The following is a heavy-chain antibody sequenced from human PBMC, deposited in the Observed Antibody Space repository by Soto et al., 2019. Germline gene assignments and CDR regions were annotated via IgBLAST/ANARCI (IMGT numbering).Heavy chain of an antibody. CDR1: GYSIRSSDW. Sequence: SETLSLTCAVYGYSIRSSDWWGWIRQPPGKGLEWIGYITHGGSTNYNPSLKRRVTMSVDPSKNQFSLNLTSVTAVDTAVYYCARMAVTTFYYYAMDVWGQGTT. V-gene: IGHV4-28*01. D-gene: IGHD6-19*01. J-gene: IGHJ6*02. CDR2: ITHGGST. CDR3: ARMAVTTFYYYAMDV.